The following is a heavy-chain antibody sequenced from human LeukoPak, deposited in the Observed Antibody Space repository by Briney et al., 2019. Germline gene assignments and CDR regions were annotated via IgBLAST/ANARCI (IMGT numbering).Heavy chain of an antibody. CDR1: GFTFSSYW. CDR2: IKEDGSEK. J-gene: IGHJ4*02. V-gene: IGHV3-7*03. Sequence: PGGSLRLSCAASGFTFSSYWMHWVRQAPGKGLEWVANIKEDGSEKYYVDSVKGRFTISRDNAKNSVYLQMNSLRAEDAAVHFLPRDNRLWRQEPLVTVST. CDR3: PRDNRL.